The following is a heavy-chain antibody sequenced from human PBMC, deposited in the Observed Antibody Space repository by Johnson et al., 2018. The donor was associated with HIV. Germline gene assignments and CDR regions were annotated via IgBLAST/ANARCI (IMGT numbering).Heavy chain of an antibody. D-gene: IGHD3-22*01. V-gene: IGHV3-53*01. CDR2: LYSGGST. CDR3: ASRNRGGHYYYDSRTDAFDI. J-gene: IGHJ3*02. Sequence: VQLVESGGDLIQPGGSLRLSCAASGFTVSSTYMSWVRQAPGKGLEWLSVLYSGGSTYYADSAKGRFTISRDNSKNTLYLQMNSLRGEDTAVYYCASRNRGGHYYYDSRTDAFDIWGQGTMVTVSS. CDR1: GFTVSSTY.